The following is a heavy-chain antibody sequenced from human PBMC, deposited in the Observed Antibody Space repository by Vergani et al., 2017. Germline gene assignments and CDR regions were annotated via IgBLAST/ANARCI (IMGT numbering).Heavy chain of an antibody. CDR2: TIPMLGAT. J-gene: IGHJ5*02. D-gene: IGHD3-22*01. CDR3: ARQASYYYDRSGHYYEGWFDP. Sequence: QVQLVQYGAEVKKPGSSVKVSCKASGGTFSSYAISWVRQAPGQGLEWMGRTIPMLGATNYAQKFQGRVTITADESTSTAYMELSSLRSEDTAVYYCARQASYYYDRSGHYYEGWFDPWGQGTLVTVSS. V-gene: IGHV1-69*13. CDR1: GGTFSSYA.